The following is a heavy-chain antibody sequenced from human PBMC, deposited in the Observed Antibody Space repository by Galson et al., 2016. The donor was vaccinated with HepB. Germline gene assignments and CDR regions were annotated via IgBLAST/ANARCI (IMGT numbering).Heavy chain of an antibody. CDR3: ARTEPSSGSRY. CDR1: GGSFSTYY. CDR2: IYYSGST. Sequence: SETLSLTCTISGGSFSTYYWSWIRQPPGKGLEWIGYIYYSGSTNYNPSLKSRVTISVDTSMNQFSLKLSSVTAADTAVYYCARTEPSSGSRYWGQGTLVTVSS. D-gene: IGHD3-22*01. V-gene: IGHV4-59*08. J-gene: IGHJ4*02.